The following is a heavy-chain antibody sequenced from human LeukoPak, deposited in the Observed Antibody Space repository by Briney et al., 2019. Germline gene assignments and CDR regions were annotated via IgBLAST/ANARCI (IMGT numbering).Heavy chain of an antibody. V-gene: IGHV3-53*01. D-gene: IGHD4-17*01. CDR1: GFTVSSNY. CDR3: AKENYGDSTGGRFQH. Sequence: SGGSLRLSCAASGFTVSSNYMSWVRQAPGKGLEWVSVIYSGGSTYYADSVKGRFTISRVNSKNTLYLQMNSLRAEDTAVYYCAKENYGDSTGGRFQHWGQGTLVTVSS. CDR2: IYSGGST. J-gene: IGHJ1*01.